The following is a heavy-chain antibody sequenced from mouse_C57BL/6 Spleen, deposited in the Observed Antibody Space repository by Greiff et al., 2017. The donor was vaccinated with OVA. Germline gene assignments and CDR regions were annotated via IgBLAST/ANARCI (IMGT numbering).Heavy chain of an antibody. V-gene: IGHV1-47*01. CDR2: FHPYNDDT. CDR1: GYTFTTYP. Sequence: VQVVESGAELVKPGASVKMSCKASGYTFTTYPIEWMKQNHGKSLEWIGNFHPYNDDTKYNEKFKGKATLTVEKSSSTVYLELSRLTSDDSAVYYCAIFGHYYGSNHFDYWGQGTTLTVSS. CDR3: AIFGHYYGSNHFDY. J-gene: IGHJ2*01. D-gene: IGHD1-1*01.